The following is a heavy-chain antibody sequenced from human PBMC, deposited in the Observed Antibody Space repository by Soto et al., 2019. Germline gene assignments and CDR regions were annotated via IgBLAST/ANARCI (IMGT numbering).Heavy chain of an antibody. CDR2: IYYSGST. CDR1: GGSISSSYY. V-gene: IGHV4-59*01. CDR3: ARGGYGMDV. J-gene: IGHJ6*02. Sequence: QVQLQESGPGLVKPSETLSLSCTVSGGSISSSYYWSWIRQPPGKGLELIGYIYYSGSTKYNPSLKRRVTISIDTSKNQFSLKLSSVTAADTAVYYCARGGYGMDVWGQGTTVTVSS.